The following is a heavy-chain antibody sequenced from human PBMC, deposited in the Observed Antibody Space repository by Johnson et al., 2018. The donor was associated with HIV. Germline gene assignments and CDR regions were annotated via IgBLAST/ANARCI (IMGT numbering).Heavy chain of an antibody. CDR3: TTETYYYDSSGYYYGHAFDI. V-gene: IGHV3-15*01. CDR1: GVTFSNAC. J-gene: IGHJ3*02. CDR2: IKSKTDGGTT. Sequence: VQLVESGGGVVQPGRSLRVSCAASGVTFSNACMSWVRQAPGKGLEWVGRIKSKTDGGTTDYAAPVKGRFTISRDDSKNTLYLQMNSLKTEDTAVYYCTTETYYYDSSGYYYGHAFDIWGQGTMVTVSS. D-gene: IGHD3-22*01.